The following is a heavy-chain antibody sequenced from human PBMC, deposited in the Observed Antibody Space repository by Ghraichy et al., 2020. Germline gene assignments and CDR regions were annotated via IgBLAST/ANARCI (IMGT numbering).Heavy chain of an antibody. J-gene: IGHJ6*02. V-gene: IGHV1-18*01. CDR2: ISAYNGNT. Sequence: ASVKVSCKASGYTFTSYGISWVRQAPGQGLEWMGWISAYNGNTNYAQKLQGRVTMTTDTSTSTAYMELRSLRSDDTAVYYCARDRVVVTAILPDYYYYYGMDVWGQGTTVTVSS. CDR1: GYTFTSYG. CDR3: ARDRVVVTAILPDYYYYYGMDV. D-gene: IGHD2-21*02.